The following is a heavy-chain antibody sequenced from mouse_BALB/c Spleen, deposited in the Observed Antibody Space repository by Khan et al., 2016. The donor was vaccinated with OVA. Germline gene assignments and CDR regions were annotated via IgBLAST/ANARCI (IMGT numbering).Heavy chain of an antibody. D-gene: IGHD1-1*01. CDR2: ISIGGGTT. Sequence: EVELVESGGGLVKPGGSLKLSCAASGFAFSSYDMSWVRQTPEKRLEWVAFISIGGGTTYYPDTVKGRFTISRDNAKTTLYLQMNSLKSEDTARYYSTIPHYYGSNYYIDYWGQGTTLTVSS. J-gene: IGHJ2*01. CDR1: GFAFSSYD. CDR3: TIPHYYGSNYYIDY. V-gene: IGHV5-12-1*01.